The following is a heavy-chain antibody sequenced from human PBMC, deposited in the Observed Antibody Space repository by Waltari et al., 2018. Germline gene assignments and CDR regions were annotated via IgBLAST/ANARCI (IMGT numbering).Heavy chain of an antibody. J-gene: IGHJ4*02. D-gene: IGHD6-19*01. CDR1: GGSISSSSYY. Sequence: QLQLQESGPGLVKPSETLSFTCTVSGGSISSSSYYWGWIRQPPGKGLEWIGSIYYSGSTSYNPSLKSRVTISVDTSKTQFSLKLSSVTAADTAVYYCATKRESSASGFDYWGQGTLVTVSS. CDR3: ATKRESSASGFDY. V-gene: IGHV4-39*01. CDR2: IYYSGST.